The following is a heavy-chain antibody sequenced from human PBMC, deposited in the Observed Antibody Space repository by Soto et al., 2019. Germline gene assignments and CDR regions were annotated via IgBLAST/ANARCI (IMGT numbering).Heavy chain of an antibody. V-gene: IGHV3-73*01. CDR2: IRSKANSYAT. Sequence: GGSMRLSCAAAGFTFSGSARRWVSKDTGKGLEWVGRIRSKANSYATAYAASVKGRFTISRDDSKNTAYLQMNSLKTEDTAVYYCYVYCSSTSCYGASNYYYYYMDVWGKGTTVTVSS. J-gene: IGHJ6*03. CDR3: YVYCSSTSCYGASNYYYYYMDV. CDR1: GFTFSGSA. D-gene: IGHD2-2*01.